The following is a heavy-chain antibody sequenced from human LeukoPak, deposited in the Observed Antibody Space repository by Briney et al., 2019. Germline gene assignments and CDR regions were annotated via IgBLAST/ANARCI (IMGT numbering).Heavy chain of an antibody. D-gene: IGHD2-2*01. CDR3: ARCFPGCSSTSCHNWFDP. V-gene: IGHV4-39*01. CDR2: IYYSGST. CDR1: GGSISSSSYY. Sequence: SETLSLTCTVSGGSISSSSYYWSWIRQPPGKGLEWIGSIYYSGSTYYNPSLKSRVTISVDTSKNQFSLKLSSVTAADTAVYYCARCFPGCSSTSCHNWFDPWGQGTLVTVSS. J-gene: IGHJ5*02.